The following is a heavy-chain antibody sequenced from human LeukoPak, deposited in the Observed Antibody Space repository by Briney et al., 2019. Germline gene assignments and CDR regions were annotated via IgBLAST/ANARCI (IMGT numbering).Heavy chain of an antibody. CDR1: GGSIRSGGYY. V-gene: IGHV4-31*03. CDR3: ARDLFGDSGV. J-gene: IGHJ4*02. D-gene: IGHD2-21*01. Sequence: PSQTLSLTCTVSGGSIRSGGYYWSWIRQHPGKGLEWIGYIYYSGSTYYNPSLKSRVTISIDTSQNQFSLKLSSVTAADTAVYYCARDLFGDSGVWGQGTLVTVSS. CDR2: IYYSGST.